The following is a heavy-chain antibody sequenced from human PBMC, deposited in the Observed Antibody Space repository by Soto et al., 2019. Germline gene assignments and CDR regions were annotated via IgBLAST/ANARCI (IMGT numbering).Heavy chain of an antibody. CDR1: GYSFARYG. CDR2: ISAYKGST. D-gene: IGHD4-17*01. V-gene: IGHV1-18*01. CDR3: ARIRHGDHVHFQH. J-gene: IGHJ1*01. Sequence: QVQLVQSGTEVKKPGASVKVSCKASGYSFARYGFSWLRQAPGQGLEWMGWISAYKGSTKYAQKFQGRVTMTTDTSTSTAYMELRSPRLDDTAVYYCARIRHGDHVHFQHWGQGNLVTVSS.